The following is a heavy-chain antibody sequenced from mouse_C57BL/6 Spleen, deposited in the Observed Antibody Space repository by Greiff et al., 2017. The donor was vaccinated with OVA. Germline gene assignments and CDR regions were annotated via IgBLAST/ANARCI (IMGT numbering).Heavy chain of an antibody. CDR3: ARDGGSSFYAMDY. Sequence: VKLQESGAELARPGASVKMSCKASGYTFTSYTMHWVKQRPGQGLEWIGYINPSSGYTKYNQKFKDKATLTADKSSSTAYMQLSSLTSEDSAVYYCARDGGSSFYAMDYWGQGTSVTVSS. CDR2: INPSSGYT. J-gene: IGHJ4*01. CDR1: GYTFTSYT. D-gene: IGHD1-1*01. V-gene: IGHV1-4*01.